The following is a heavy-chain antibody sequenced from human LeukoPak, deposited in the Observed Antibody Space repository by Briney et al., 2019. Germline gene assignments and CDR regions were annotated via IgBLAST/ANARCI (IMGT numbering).Heavy chain of an antibody. Sequence: SETLSLTCTVAGGSISSSSYYWGWIRQPPGKGLEWIGSIYYSGSTNNNPSGESRITKTVDRSKNEFELKLSYVTAADTAVYYCARLGNYDILTGYYIREDYYYYMDVWGKGTTVTISS. CDR3: ARLGNYDILTGYYIREDYYYYMDV. V-gene: IGHV4-39*06. D-gene: IGHD3-9*01. J-gene: IGHJ6*03. CDR2: IYYSGST. CDR1: GGSISSSSYY.